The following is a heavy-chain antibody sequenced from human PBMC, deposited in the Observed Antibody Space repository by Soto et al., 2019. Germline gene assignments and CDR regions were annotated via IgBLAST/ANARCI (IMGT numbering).Heavy chain of an antibody. CDR2: VNWNSGRR. J-gene: IGHJ5*02. CDR1: GFTFDAYA. CDR3: AKGGTAMIKNWFDP. D-gene: IGHD5-18*01. Sequence: EVQLVESGGGLVQPGGSLRLSCEASGFTFDAYAMHWVRQAPGKGLEWVSGVNWNSGRRDYGDSVKGRFTISRDNAQSSLSLQMNSLRPDDTAFYYCAKGGTAMIKNWFDPWGQGTLVTVSS. V-gene: IGHV3-9*01.